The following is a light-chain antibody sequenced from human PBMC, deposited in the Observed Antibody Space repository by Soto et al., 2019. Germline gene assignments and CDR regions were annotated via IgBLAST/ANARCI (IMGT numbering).Light chain of an antibody. J-gene: IGKJ3*01. Sequence: EIVLTQSPGTLSLSPVERATLSCRASQSMRNSYLAWYQQRPGQAPRLLIYGASTRATGIPDRFSGRGSGTHFTLTISTLEPEDSAVYYCQQHDRLPQLYFGPGTKVDIK. V-gene: IGKV3-20*01. CDR1: QSMRNSY. CDR3: QQHDRLPQLY. CDR2: GAS.